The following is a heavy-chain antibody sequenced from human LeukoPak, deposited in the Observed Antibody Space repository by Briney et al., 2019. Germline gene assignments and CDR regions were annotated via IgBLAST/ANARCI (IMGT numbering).Heavy chain of an antibody. J-gene: IGHJ4*02. CDR3: ARGPRGKDYYDSSGYYYGDY. CDR2: INGYGGST. Sequence: GGFLRLSCAASGFTFADYGMSWGRHAPAKGLGLVSGINGYGGSTGYSDSVKGRLTISCDNANNSMYLQMNSLRAEDTALYHCARGPRGKDYYDSSGYYYGDYWGQGTLVTVSS. CDR1: GFTFADYG. D-gene: IGHD3-22*01. V-gene: IGHV3-20*01.